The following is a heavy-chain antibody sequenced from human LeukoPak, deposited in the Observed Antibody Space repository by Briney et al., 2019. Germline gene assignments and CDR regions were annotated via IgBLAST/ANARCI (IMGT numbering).Heavy chain of an antibody. CDR1: GYTFTGYY. Sequence: ASVKVSCKASGYTFTGYYMHWVRQAPGQGLEWMGWINPNSGGTNYAQKFQGRVTMTRDTSISTAYMELSRLRSDDTAVYYCARDRDEWSGYENWFDPWGQGTLVTVSS. D-gene: IGHD3-3*01. CDR3: ARDRDEWSGYENWFDP. V-gene: IGHV1-2*02. CDR2: INPNSGGT. J-gene: IGHJ5*02.